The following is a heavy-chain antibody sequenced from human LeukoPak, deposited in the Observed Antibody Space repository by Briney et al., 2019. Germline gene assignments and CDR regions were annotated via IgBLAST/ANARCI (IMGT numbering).Heavy chain of an antibody. CDR1: GGSISSGGYY. D-gene: IGHD6-6*01. CDR2: ISYSGST. Sequence: PSETLSLTCTVSGGSISSGGYYWSWNRQHPGKGLEWIGYISYSGSTYYNPSLKSRVTISVDTSKNQFSLKLSSVTAADTAVYYCARDKGPYSSSDYWGQGTLVTVSS. CDR3: ARDKGPYSSSDY. V-gene: IGHV4-31*03. J-gene: IGHJ4*02.